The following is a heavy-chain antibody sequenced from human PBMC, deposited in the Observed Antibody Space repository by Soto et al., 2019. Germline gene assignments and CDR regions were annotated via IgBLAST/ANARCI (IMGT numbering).Heavy chain of an antibody. V-gene: IGHV4-39*01. J-gene: IGHJ6*02. CDR3: ARDVAYGGKVLYYYGMDV. CDR1: GGSISSSSYY. Sequence: SETLSLTCTVSGGSISSSSYYWGWIRQPPGKGLEWIGSIYYSGSTYYDPSLKSRVTISVDTSKNQFSLKLSSVTAADTAVYYCARDVAYGGKVLYYYGMDVWGQGATVTVSS. D-gene: IGHD4-17*01. CDR2: IYYSGST.